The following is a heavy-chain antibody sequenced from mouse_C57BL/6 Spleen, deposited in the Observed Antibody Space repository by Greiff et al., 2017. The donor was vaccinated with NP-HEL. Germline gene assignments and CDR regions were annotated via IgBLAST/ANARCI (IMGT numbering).Heavy chain of an antibody. Sequence: EVKLVESGGGLVKPGGSLKLSCAASGFTFSSYAMSWVRQTPEKRLEWVATISDGGSYTYYPDNVKGRFTISRDNAKNNLYLQMSHLKSEDTAMYYCARDLLYYFDDWGQGTTLTVSS. CDR3: ARDLLYYFDD. V-gene: IGHV5-4*01. CDR1: GFTFSSYA. CDR2: ISDGGSYT. J-gene: IGHJ2*01.